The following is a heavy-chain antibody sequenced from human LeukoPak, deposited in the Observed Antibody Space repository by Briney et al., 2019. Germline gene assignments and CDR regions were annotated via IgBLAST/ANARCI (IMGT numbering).Heavy chain of an antibody. V-gene: IGHV1-2*02. Sequence: ASVKVSCKTSGYTFTAYYMHWVRQAPGQGLEWMGWINPKSGGTIYSQSFQGRVTVTRDTSISTDYMELSRVRSDDTAVYFCARENMDSNSFDYWGQGTLVSVSS. CDR2: INPKSGGT. CDR3: ARENMDSNSFDY. CDR1: GYTFTAYY. D-gene: IGHD2/OR15-2a*01. J-gene: IGHJ4*02.